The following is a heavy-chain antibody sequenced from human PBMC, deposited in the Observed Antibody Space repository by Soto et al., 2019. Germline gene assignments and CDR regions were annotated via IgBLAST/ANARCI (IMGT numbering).Heavy chain of an antibody. V-gene: IGHV3-7*02. CDR1: GFTFSSYW. D-gene: IGHD1-26*01. Sequence: EVQLVESGGGLVQPGGSLRLSCAASGFTFSSYWMSWVRQAPGKGMEWVANIKQDETEKYYLDSVKGRFTISRDNAKNSLYLQMNSQRAEATAVYYCASLVSAAAYDYWGQGTLVTVSS. CDR3: ASLVSAAAYDY. CDR2: IKQDETEK. J-gene: IGHJ4*02.